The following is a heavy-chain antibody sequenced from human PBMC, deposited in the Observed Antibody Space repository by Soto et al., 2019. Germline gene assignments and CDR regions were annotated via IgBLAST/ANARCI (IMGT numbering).Heavy chain of an antibody. J-gene: IGHJ4*02. CDR2: ISNSDDVG. D-gene: IGHD1-26*01. V-gene: IGHV3-23*01. CDR3: AKTVGATKLEDY. Sequence: EVQVLESGGALVYPTGSLRLSCSASGFNFTNHVINWVRQAPGKGLEWVSSISNSDDVGFYADSVRGRFIVSRDISTNSVFLQMNFLRVEYTAIYYCAKTVGATKLEDYWGQGTLVSVSS. CDR1: GFNFTNHV.